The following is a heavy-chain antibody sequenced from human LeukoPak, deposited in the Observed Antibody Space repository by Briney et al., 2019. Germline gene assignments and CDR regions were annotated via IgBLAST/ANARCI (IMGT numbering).Heavy chain of an antibody. CDR3: ARAFSSGYHSYDAFDL. V-gene: IGHV1-8*01. D-gene: IGHD5-12*01. Sequence: ASVKVSCKASGNTFTTYDINWVRQATGQGLEWMGWMNPNSGNTGYAQKFQGRVTMTRNTSITTAYMELGSLGFEDTAVYYCARAFSSGYHSYDAFDLWGQGTMVTVSS. J-gene: IGHJ3*01. CDR1: GNTFTTYD. CDR2: MNPNSGNT.